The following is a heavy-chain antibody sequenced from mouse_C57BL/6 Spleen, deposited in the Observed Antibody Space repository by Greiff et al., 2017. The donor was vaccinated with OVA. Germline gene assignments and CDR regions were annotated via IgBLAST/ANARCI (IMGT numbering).Heavy chain of an antibody. D-gene: IGHD5-1*01. Sequence: EVMLVESGGGLVKPGGSLKLSCAASGFTFSSYAMSWVSQTPEQRLAWVATISDGGSYTYYPDNVKGRFTISRDNAKNNLYLQMSHLKSEDTAMYYCARGLTYDYAMDYWGQGTSVTVSS. CDR1: GFTFSSYA. CDR3: ARGLTYDYAMDY. CDR2: ISDGGSYT. J-gene: IGHJ4*01. V-gene: IGHV5-4*03.